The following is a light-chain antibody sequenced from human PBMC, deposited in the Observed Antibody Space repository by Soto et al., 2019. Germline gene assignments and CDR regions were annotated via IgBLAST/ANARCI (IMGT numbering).Light chain of an antibody. J-gene: IGKJ4*01. Sequence: DIQMTQSPSSVSASVGDRVTITCRARQDISYWLTWYQQKPGKAPKLLIYAASNLQNGVPSRFSGSGSGTDFTLTITRLQPEDFATYYCQQSNYSPLTFGGGTKVDIK. CDR1: QDISYW. V-gene: IGKV1-12*01. CDR3: QQSNYSPLT. CDR2: AAS.